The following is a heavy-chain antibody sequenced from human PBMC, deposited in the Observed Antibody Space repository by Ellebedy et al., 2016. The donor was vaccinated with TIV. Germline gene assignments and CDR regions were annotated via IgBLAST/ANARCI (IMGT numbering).Heavy chain of an antibody. J-gene: IGHJ4*02. CDR3: AKSDDFWSGLIDH. D-gene: IGHD3-3*01. CDR1: GFTFSSYA. V-gene: IGHV3-23*01. Sequence: GGSLRLSXAASGFTFSSYAMNWVRQAPGKGLEWVSLPSGSGGSIHYADSVKGRFTISRDNSKNTLYLQMNSLRAEDTAVYYCAKSDDFWSGLIDHWGQGSLVTVSS. CDR2: PSGSGGSI.